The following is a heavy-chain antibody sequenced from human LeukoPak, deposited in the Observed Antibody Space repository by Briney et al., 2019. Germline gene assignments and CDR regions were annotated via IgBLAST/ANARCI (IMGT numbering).Heavy chain of an antibody. CDR2: ISTYNGHT. J-gene: IGHJ4*02. D-gene: IGHD6-13*01. V-gene: IGHV1-18*01. CDR1: GYTFIDYG. CDR3: ARDAAAAGPFDY. Sequence: ASVKVSCKASGYTFIDYGVSWVRQAPGQGLEWMGWISTYNGHTYYAQKLQGRVTMTTDTSTSTAYMELRSLRSDDTAVYYCARDAAAAGPFDYWGQGTPVTVSS.